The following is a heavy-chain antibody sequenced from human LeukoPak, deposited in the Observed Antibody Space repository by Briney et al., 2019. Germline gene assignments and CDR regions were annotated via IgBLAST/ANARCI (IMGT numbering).Heavy chain of an antibody. J-gene: IGHJ4*02. V-gene: IGHV1-2*02. D-gene: IGHD3-22*01. CDR2: INPNSGGT. CDR1: GYTFTGYY. CDR3: ARVGAYYDSSAWFDY. Sequence: ATVKVSCKASGYTFTGYYVHWVRQAPGQGLEWMGCINPNSGGTKNAQSFQGRVTMTRDTSISTSYMELTRLRSDDTAVYYCARVGAYYDSSAWFDYWGQGTLVTVSS.